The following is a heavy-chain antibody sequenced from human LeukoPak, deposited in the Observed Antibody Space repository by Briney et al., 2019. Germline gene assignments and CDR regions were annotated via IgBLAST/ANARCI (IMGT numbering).Heavy chain of an antibody. CDR3: ARARVWDYYYMDV. D-gene: IGHD6-13*01. V-gene: IGHV4-59*01. J-gene: IGHJ6*03. CDR2: IYYSGST. Sequence: KPSETLSLTCTVSGGSISSYYWSWIRQPPGKGLEWIGYIYYSGSTNYNPSLKSRVTISVDTSKNQFSLKLSSVTAADTAVYYCARARVWDYYYMDVWGKGTTVTISS. CDR1: GGSISSYY.